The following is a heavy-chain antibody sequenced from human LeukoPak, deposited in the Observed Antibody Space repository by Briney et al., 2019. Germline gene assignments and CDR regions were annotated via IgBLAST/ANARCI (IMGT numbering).Heavy chain of an antibody. V-gene: IGHV3-69-1*02. D-gene: IGHD2-2*01. CDR3: ARDNSRFIVVVPAVRY. CDR2: ISSSSTI. Sequence: GGSLRLSSAASGFTFSDYYMNWVRQAPGKGLEWVSSISSSSTIYYADSVKGRFTISRDNAKNSLYLQMNSLRAEDTAVYYCARDNSRFIVVVPAVRYWGQGTLVTVSS. J-gene: IGHJ4*02. CDR1: GFTFSDYY.